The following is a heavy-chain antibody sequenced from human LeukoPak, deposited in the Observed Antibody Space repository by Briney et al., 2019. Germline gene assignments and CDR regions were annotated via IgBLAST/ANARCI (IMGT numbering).Heavy chain of an antibody. CDR2: IYYSGST. D-gene: IGHD6-19*01. CDR3: ARGLSSGWYSFDS. V-gene: IGHV4-59*01. Sequence: SETLSLTCNVPGGSISSYYWNWIRQPPGKGLEWIGYIYYSGSTNYNPSLKSRVSISMDTSKNQFFLKLTSVTAADTAVYYCARGLSSGWYSFDSWGQGTLVTVSS. J-gene: IGHJ4*02. CDR1: GGSISSYY.